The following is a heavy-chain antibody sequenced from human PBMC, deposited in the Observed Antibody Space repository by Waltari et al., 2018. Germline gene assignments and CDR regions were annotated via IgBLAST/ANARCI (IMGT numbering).Heavy chain of an antibody. CDR2: ISAYNDNT. D-gene: IGHD3-9*01. J-gene: IGHJ4*02. V-gene: IGHV1-18*01. CDR3: ARGDDILTGDYKGLDY. CDR1: GYTFTSYG. Sequence: QVQLVQSGAEVKKPGASVTVSCKASGYTFTSYGFSWVRPAPGQGLEWMGWISAYNDNTNYAQQLQGRVTMTTDTSTRTAYMELRSLRSDDTAMYYCARGDDILTGDYKGLDYWGQGTLVSVSS.